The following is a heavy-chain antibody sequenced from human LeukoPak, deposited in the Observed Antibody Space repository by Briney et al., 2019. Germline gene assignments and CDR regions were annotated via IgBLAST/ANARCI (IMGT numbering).Heavy chain of an antibody. CDR3: AKESSSHGWYGPDY. CDR1: GFTFSRYA. D-gene: IGHD6-19*01. CDR2: ISGDGDGA. V-gene: IGHV3-23*01. Sequence: GGPLRLSCAASGFTFSRYAMTWVRQAPGRGREWVSTISGDGDGAYYPDSVKGRFTTSRDNAKNTLYLQVNSLRAEDTAVFYCAKESSSHGWYGPDYWGQGTLVTVSS. J-gene: IGHJ4*02.